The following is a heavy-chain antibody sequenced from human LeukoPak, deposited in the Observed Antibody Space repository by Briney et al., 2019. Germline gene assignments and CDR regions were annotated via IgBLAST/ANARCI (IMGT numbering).Heavy chain of an antibody. CDR1: GYSISNNFY. V-gene: IGHV4-38-2*02. CDR2: INHSWST. D-gene: IGHD3-10*01. CDR3: ARRLTLWFGELAYCDY. J-gene: IGHJ4*02. Sequence: SETLSLTCTVSGYSISNNFYWAWIRQSPGKGLEWIVSINHSWSTYYNPSLKSRVTISVDTSKNQFSLKLTSVTAADTAVYYCARRLTLWFGELAYCDYWGQGTLVTVSS.